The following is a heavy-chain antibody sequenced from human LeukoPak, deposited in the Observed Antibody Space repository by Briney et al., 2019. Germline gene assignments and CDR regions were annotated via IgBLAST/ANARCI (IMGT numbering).Heavy chain of an antibody. CDR2: IIPILGIA. Sequence: ASVKVSCKASGGTFSSYAISWLRQAPGQGLEWMGRIIPILGIANYAQKFQGRVTITADKSTSTAYMELSSLRSEDTAVYYCAIARPYHSSDLDYWGQGTLVTVSS. CDR1: GGTFSSYA. CDR3: AIARPYHSSDLDY. V-gene: IGHV1-69*04. J-gene: IGHJ4*02. D-gene: IGHD6-25*01.